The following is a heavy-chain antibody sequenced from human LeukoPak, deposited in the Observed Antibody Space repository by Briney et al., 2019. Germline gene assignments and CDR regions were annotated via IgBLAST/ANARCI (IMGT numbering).Heavy chain of an antibody. D-gene: IGHD3-22*01. CDR1: GFTFSAYA. J-gene: IGHJ4*02. CDR3: ATDYYDSSGYDY. V-gene: IGHV3-23*01. CDR2: ISASGDYT. Sequence: GGSLRLSCAASGFTFSAYAVIWVRQAPGKGLEWVSAISASGDYTHYADSVKGRFTISRDNSKNTLYLQMNSLRAEDTAVYYCATDYYDSSGYDYWGQGTLVTVSS.